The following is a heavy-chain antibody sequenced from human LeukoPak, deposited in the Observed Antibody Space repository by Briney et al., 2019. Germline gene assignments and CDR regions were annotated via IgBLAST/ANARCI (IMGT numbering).Heavy chain of an antibody. CDR2: IYTSGST. D-gene: IGHD2-15*01. CDR3: AREGGYCSGGSCYRDYYYYYYMDV. J-gene: IGHJ6*03. CDR1: GGSISSYY. Sequence: SSETLSLTCTVSGGSISSYYWSWIRQPAGKGLEWIGRIYTSGSTNYNPSLKSRVTISVDTSKNQFSLKLSSVTAADTAVYYCAREGGYCSGGSCYRDYYYYYYMDVWGKGTTVTISS. V-gene: IGHV4-4*07.